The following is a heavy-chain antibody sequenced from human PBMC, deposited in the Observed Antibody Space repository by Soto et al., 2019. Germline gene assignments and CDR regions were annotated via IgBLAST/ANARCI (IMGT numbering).Heavy chain of an antibody. Sequence: SETLSLTCTISGGSISSYYWSWIRQPPGKGLEWIGYIYYSGSTNYNPSLKSRVTISVDTSKNQFSLKLSSVTAADTAVYYCARQVGGWAPWYFDYWGQGTLVTVS. J-gene: IGHJ4*02. CDR2: IYYSGST. CDR3: ARQVGGWAPWYFDY. D-gene: IGHD6-19*01. V-gene: IGHV4-59*08. CDR1: GGSISSYY.